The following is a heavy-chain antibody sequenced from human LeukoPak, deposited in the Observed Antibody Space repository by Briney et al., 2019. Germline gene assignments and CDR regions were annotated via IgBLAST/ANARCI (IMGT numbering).Heavy chain of an antibody. CDR1: GGSFSGYY. V-gene: IGHV4-34*01. CDR3: ARHSQFCSGSSCYALWNFDY. D-gene: IGHD2-2*01. J-gene: IGHJ4*02. Sequence: PSETLSLTCAVYGGSFSGYYWSWIRQPPGKGLEWIGEINHSGSTNYNPSLKSRVTISVDTSKNQFSLKLSSVTAADTAVYYCARHSQFCSGSSCYALWNFDYWGQGTLVTVSS. CDR2: INHSGST.